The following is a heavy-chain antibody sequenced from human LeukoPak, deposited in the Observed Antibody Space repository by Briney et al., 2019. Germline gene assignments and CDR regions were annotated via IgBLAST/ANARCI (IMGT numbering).Heavy chain of an antibody. J-gene: IGHJ4*02. CDR2: INHSGST. D-gene: IGHD3-9*01. CDR1: GGSFSGYY. Sequence: KPSETLSLTCAVYGGSFSGYYWGWIRQPPGKGLEWIGEINHSGSTNYNPSLKSRVTISVDASKNQFSLKLSSVTAADTAVYYCARRRPRYFDWLLPTPGFDYWGQGTLVTVSS. CDR3: ARRRPRYFDWLLPTPGFDY. V-gene: IGHV4-34*01.